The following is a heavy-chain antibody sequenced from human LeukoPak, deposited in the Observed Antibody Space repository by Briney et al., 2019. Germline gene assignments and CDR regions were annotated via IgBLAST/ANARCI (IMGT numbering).Heavy chain of an antibody. CDR1: GFTFSSYA. CDR2: ISGSGGST. V-gene: IGHV3-23*01. CDR3: ARERRALGPDY. Sequence: GGSLRLSCAASGFTFSSYAMSWVRQAPGKGLEWVSAISGSGGSTYYADSVKGRFTISRDNAKNSLYLQMNSLRAEDPAVYYCARERRALGPDYWGPGTMVTVSS. D-gene: IGHD7-27*01. J-gene: IGHJ4*02.